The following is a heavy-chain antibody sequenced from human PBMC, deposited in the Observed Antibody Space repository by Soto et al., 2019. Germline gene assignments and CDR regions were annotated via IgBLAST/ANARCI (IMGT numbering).Heavy chain of an antibody. Sequence: QVQLVQSGAEVKKPGASVKVSCKASGYTFTSYYFHWVRQAPGQGLEWVGLINPSGGSTTYARKFPGRVTMTRDTSTSTVYMELSSLRSEDTAVYFCARSNWNDVSYFDYWGQGTLVTVSS. CDR1: GYTFTSYY. J-gene: IGHJ4*02. CDR3: ARSNWNDVSYFDY. V-gene: IGHV1-46*03. CDR2: INPSGGST. D-gene: IGHD1-1*01.